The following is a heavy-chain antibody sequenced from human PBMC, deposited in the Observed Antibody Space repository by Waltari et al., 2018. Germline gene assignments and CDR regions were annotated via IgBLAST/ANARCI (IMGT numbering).Heavy chain of an antibody. Sequence: QVQLVQSGAEVKKPGASVKVSCKASGYTFTGYYMHWVRQAPGQGLEWMGRINPNSSGTNYAQKFQGRVTMTRDTSISTAYMELSRLRSDDTAVYYCATRVGASPAFDIWGQGTMVTVSS. CDR1: GYTFTGYY. J-gene: IGHJ3*02. D-gene: IGHD1-26*01. CDR3: ATRVGASPAFDI. CDR2: INPNSSGT. V-gene: IGHV1-2*06.